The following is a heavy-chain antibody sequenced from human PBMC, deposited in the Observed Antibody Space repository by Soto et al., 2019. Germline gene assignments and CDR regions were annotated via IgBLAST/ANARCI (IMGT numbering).Heavy chain of an antibody. Sequence: GGSLRLSFAASGVTFSNHYLSWVRQAPGKGLECVSYITKSGSRIYYADSVKGRFTISRDNAKNSLYLQMNSLRAEDTALYYCVSVPDVGAWLDFFDHWGQRTLVPVAS. CDR2: ITKSGSRI. CDR3: VSVPDVGAWLDFFDH. D-gene: IGHD3-10*02. V-gene: IGHV3-11*01. J-gene: IGHJ4*02. CDR1: GVTFSNHY.